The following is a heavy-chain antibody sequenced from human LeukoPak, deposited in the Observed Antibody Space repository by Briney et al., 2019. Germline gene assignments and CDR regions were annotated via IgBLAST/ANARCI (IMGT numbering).Heavy chain of an antibody. CDR2: IIPIFGTA. D-gene: IGHD4-17*01. Sequence: SVKVSCKASGGTFSSYAISWVRQAPGQGLEWMGGIIPIFGTANYAQKFQGRVTITTDESTSTAYMELSSLRSEDTAVYYCARYGDQGGDAFDIWGQGTMVAVSS. V-gene: IGHV1-69*05. CDR3: ARYGDQGGDAFDI. CDR1: GGTFSSYA. J-gene: IGHJ3*02.